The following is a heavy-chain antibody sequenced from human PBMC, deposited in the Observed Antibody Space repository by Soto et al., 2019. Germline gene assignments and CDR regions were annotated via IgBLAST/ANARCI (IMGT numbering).Heavy chain of an antibody. CDR1: GFSLSTSGVG. CDR2: IYWDDDK. V-gene: IGHV2-5*02. J-gene: IGHJ4*02. CDR3: ALLVYAGLTYYFDS. D-gene: IGHD2-8*01. Sequence: SGPTLVNPTQTLTLTCTFSGFSLSTSGVGVGWIRQPPGKALEWLTFIYWDDDKRNSPFLKSRLTITKDTSKNQVVLTMTNMDPVDTATYYCALLVYAGLTYYFDSCGQGTLVTVSS.